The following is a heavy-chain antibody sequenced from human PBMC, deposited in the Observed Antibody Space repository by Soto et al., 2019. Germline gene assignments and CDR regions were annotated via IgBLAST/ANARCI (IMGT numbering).Heavy chain of an antibody. CDR2: ISSSSSYI. Sequence: EVQLVESGGGLGKPGGSLRLSCAASGFTFSSYSMNWVRQAPGKGLEWVSSISSSSSYIYYADSVKGRFTISRDNAKNSLYLQMNSLRAEDTAVYYCARALGSRVYGMDVWGQGTTVTVSS. D-gene: IGHD2-15*01. V-gene: IGHV3-21*01. CDR3: ARALGSRVYGMDV. J-gene: IGHJ6*02. CDR1: GFTFSSYS.